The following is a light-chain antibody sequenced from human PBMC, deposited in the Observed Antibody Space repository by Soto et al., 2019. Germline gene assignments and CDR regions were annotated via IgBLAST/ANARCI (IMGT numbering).Light chain of an antibody. CDR1: QSIGRW. Sequence: DIQMTQSPSTLSAFVGDRVTITCRASQSIGRWLAWYQQKPGKAPKLLIYDASSLESGVPSRFSGSGYGTEFTLTISSLQPDDFATYYCQQYNTYSPERTFGQGTKVEVK. CDR2: DAS. CDR3: QQYNTYSPERT. V-gene: IGKV1-5*01. J-gene: IGKJ1*01.